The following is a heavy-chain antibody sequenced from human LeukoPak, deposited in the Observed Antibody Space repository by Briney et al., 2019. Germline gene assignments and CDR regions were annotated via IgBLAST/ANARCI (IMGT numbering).Heavy chain of an antibody. CDR3: AKALSSTSFGANFDY. D-gene: IGHD2-2*01. CDR1: GFTFSSYA. J-gene: IGHJ4*02. Sequence: GGSLRLSCAASGFTFSSYAMSWVRQAPGKGLEWVSAISGSGGSTYYADSVKGRFTISRDNSKNTLYLQMNSLRAEDTAVYYCAKALSSTSFGANFDYWGQGTLVTVSS. V-gene: IGHV3-23*01. CDR2: ISGSGGST.